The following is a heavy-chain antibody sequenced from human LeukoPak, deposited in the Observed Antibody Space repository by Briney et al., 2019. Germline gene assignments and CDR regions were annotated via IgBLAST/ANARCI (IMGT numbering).Heavy chain of an antibody. V-gene: IGHV3-11*04. J-gene: IGHJ6*03. CDR2: ISSSSGTI. D-gene: IGHD3-9*01. CDR1: GDSISSGGYF. Sequence: ETLSLTCTVSGDSISSGGYFWSWIRQPPGKGLEWLAYISSSSGTIWYADTVQGRFNISRDNAKKTLHLQMDSLRAEDTAVYYCATVATTGHLGYFICMDFWGEGTTVTVSS. CDR3: ATVATTGHLGYFICMDF.